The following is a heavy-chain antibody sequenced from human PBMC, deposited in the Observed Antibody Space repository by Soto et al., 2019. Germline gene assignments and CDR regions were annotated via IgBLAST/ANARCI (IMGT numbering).Heavy chain of an antibody. CDR1: GGSFSGYY. CDR3: ANGDYPNWFDP. CDR2: INHSGST. V-gene: IGHV4-34*01. D-gene: IGHD4-17*01. Sequence: SETLSLTCAVYGGSFSGYYWSWIRQPPGKGLEWIGEINHSGSTNYNPSLKSRVTISVDTSKNQFSLKLSSVTAADTAVYYCANGDYPNWFDPWGQGTLVTVSS. J-gene: IGHJ5*02.